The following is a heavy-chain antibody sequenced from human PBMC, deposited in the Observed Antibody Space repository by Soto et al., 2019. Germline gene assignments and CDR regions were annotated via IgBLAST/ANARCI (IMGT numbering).Heavy chain of an antibody. J-gene: IGHJ4*02. CDR3: ARYCSGGSCYLAFDY. V-gene: IGHV3-33*01. CDR2: IWYDGSNK. D-gene: IGHD2-15*01. Sequence: GGSLRLSCAASGFTFSSYGMHWVRQAPGKGLEWVAVIWYDGSNKYYADSVKGRFTISRDNSKNTLYLQMNSLRAEDTAVYYCARYCSGGSCYLAFDYWGQGTLVTVSS. CDR1: GFTFSSYG.